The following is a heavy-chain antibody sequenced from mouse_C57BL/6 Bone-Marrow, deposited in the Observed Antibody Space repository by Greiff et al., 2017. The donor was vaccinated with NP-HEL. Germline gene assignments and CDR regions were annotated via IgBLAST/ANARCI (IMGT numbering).Heavy chain of an antibody. CDR3: ARRGGSHWFAY. V-gene: IGHV1-54*01. J-gene: IGHJ3*01. CDR1: GYAFTNYL. Sequence: VKLQESGAELVRPGTSVKVSCKASGYAFTNYLIEWVKQRPGQGLEWIGVINPGSGGTNYNEKFKGKATLTADKSSSTAYMQLSSLTSEDSAVYFCARRGGSHWFAYWGQGTLVTVSA. CDR2: INPGSGGT. D-gene: IGHD1-1*01.